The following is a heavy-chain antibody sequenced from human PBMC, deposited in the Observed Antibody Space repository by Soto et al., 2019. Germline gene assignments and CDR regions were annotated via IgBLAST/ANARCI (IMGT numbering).Heavy chain of an antibody. CDR3: AHSEPHYYGTSGYYFFDY. CDR1: GFSLSTSGVG. CDR2: VYWDDDK. V-gene: IGHV2-5*02. Sequence: QITLKESGPTLVKPTQPLTLTCTFSGFSLSTSGVGVGWIRQPPGKALEWLALVYWDDDKRYSPSLKSRHTTTKDPHKNQVVLTMTNMDPVDTPTYCCAHSEPHYYGTSGYYFFDYWGQGTLVTVSS. J-gene: IGHJ4*02. D-gene: IGHD3-22*01.